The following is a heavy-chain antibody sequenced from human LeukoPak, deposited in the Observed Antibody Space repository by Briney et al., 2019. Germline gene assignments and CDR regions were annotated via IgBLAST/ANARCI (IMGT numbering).Heavy chain of an antibody. CDR2: INSDGSST. V-gene: IGHV3-74*01. D-gene: IGHD3-22*01. CDR3: ARAYYDSSDAFDI. Sequence: PGGSLRLSCAASGFTFSSYWMHWVRQAPGKGLVWVSRINSDGSSTNYADSVKGRFTISRDNAKNTLYLQMNSLRAEDTAVYYCARAYYDSSDAFDIWGQGTMVTVSS. J-gene: IGHJ3*02. CDR1: GFTFSSYW.